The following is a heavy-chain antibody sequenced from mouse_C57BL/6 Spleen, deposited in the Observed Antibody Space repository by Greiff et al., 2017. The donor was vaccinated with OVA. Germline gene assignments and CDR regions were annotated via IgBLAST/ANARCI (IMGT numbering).Heavy chain of an antibody. D-gene: IGHD1-1*01. CDR1: GFTFSSYA. J-gene: IGHJ2*01. CDR3: ARDQDLYGSFDY. CDR2: ISDGGSYT. V-gene: IGHV5-4*01. Sequence: EVKLQESGGGLVKPGGSLKLSCAASGFTFSSYAMSWVRQTPEKRLEWVATISDGGSYTYYPDNVKGRFTISRDNAKNNLYLQMSHLKSEDTAMYYCARDQDLYGSFDYWGQGTTLTVSS.